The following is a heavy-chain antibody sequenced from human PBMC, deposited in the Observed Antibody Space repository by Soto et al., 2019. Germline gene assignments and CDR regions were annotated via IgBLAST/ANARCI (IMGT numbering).Heavy chain of an antibody. D-gene: IGHD3-22*01. J-gene: IGHJ4*02. CDR2: ISWNSGSI. CDR3: ARVRTLGYDSSGPFDY. CDR1: GFTFDDYA. V-gene: IGHV3-9*01. Sequence: EVQLVESGGGLVQPGRSLRLSCAASGFTFDDYAMHWVRQAPGKGLEWVSGISWNSGSIDYADSVKGRFTISRDNAKNSLYLQMNSLRVEDTALYYCARVRTLGYDSSGPFDYWGQGTLVTVSS.